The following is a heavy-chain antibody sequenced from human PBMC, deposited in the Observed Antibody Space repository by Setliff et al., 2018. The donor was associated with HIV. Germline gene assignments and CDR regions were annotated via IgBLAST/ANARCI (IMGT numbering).Heavy chain of an antibody. J-gene: IGHJ4*02. CDR3: VGGLRSRSQGHFDY. CDR1: GGSISTYY. D-gene: IGHD5-12*01. CDR2: IFASGST. V-gene: IGHV4-4*07. Sequence: PSETLSLTCIVSGGSISTYYLTWIRQPAGKGLEWIGRIFASGSTNYNPSLKSRVTMSVDTSKNQFSLRLGSVTAADTAVYYCVGGLRSRSQGHFDYWGQGTLVTVSS.